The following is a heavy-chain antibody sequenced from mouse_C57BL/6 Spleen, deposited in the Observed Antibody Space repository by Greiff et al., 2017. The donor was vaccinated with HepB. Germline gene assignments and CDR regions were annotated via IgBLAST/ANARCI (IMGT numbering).Heavy chain of an antibody. CDR1: GYTFTDYE. CDR3: TRSGCYGSLAY. J-gene: IGHJ3*01. V-gene: IGHV1-15*01. CDR2: IDPETGGT. Sequence: VQLQQSGAELVRPGASVTLSCKASGYTFTDYEMHWVKQTPVHGLEWIGAIDPETGGTAYNQKFKGKAILTADKSSSTAYMELRSLTSEDSAVYYCTRSGCYGSLAYWGQGTLVTVSA. D-gene: IGHD1-1*01.